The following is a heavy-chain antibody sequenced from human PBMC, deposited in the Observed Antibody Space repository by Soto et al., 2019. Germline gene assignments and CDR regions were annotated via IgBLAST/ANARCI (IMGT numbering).Heavy chain of an antibody. CDR1: GFTVSSNY. J-gene: IGHJ6*02. CDR3: ARGWEQHYYYGMDV. Sequence: PGGSLRLSCAASGFTVSSNYMSWVRQAPGKGLEWVSVIYSGGSTYYADSVKGRFTISRDNSKNTLYLQMNSLRAEDTAVYYCARGWEQHYYYGMDVWGQGTTVTVSS. CDR2: IYSGGST. V-gene: IGHV3-53*01. D-gene: IGHD1-1*01.